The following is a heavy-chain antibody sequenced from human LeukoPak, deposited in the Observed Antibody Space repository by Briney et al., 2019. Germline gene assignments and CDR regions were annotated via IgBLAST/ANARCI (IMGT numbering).Heavy chain of an antibody. V-gene: IGHV4-34*01. CDR1: GGPVSGYY. D-gene: IGHD2-21*01. Sequence: SETLSLTCGVSGGPVSGYYWSWLRQSPGKGLEWIGEITRYGNTNYNPSLRSRVIISKDTSKSQISLTLISLTAADTAVYFCARLDQLIVDYWYFDLWGRGTQVTVSS. CDR2: ITRYGNT. CDR3: ARLDQLIVDYWYFDL. J-gene: IGHJ2*01.